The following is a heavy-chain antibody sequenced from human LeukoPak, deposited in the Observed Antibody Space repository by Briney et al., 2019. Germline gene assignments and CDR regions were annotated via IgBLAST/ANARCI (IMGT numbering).Heavy chain of an antibody. Sequence: AGGSLRLSCAASGFTFSNYAMSWVRQAPGKGLEWVSAIRGNGGTTYDADSVKGRFTISRDNSKNTLYLEMKRLRADDTAVYYCAKVELSASGGELDPWGQGTLVIVSS. J-gene: IGHJ5*02. D-gene: IGHD3-16*02. V-gene: IGHV3-23*01. CDR3: AKVELSASGGELDP. CDR2: IRGNGGTT. CDR1: GFTFSNYA.